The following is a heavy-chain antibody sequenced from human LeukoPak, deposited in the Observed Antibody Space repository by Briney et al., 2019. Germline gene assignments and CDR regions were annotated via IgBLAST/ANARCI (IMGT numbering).Heavy chain of an antibody. J-gene: IGHJ4*02. V-gene: IGHV1-2*02. Sequence: ASVKASCKASGYTFTGYYMHWVRQAPGQGLEWMGWINPNSGGTNYAQKFQGRVTMTRDTSISTAYMELSRLRSDDTAVYYCARGFVLLWFGERSDFDYWGQGTLVTVSS. CDR2: INPNSGGT. D-gene: IGHD3-10*01. CDR1: GYTFTGYY. CDR3: ARGFVLLWFGERSDFDY.